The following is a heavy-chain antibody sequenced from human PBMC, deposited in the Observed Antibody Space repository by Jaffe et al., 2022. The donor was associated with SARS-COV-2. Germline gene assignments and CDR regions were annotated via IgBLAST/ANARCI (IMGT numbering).Heavy chain of an antibody. Sequence: QEQLVEFGGGVVQPGKSLRVSCAASGFNFRSYGMHWVRQAPGKGLEWVAVISYDGSKKNYADSVKGRFTISRDNSNQTLYLQMNNLRPEDTAVYYCAKDQLSLLDVTGTLDYWGQGTPVTVSS. D-gene: IGHD6-19*01. J-gene: IGHJ4*02. CDR2: ISYDGSKK. V-gene: IGHV3-30*18. CDR3: AKDQLSLLDVTGTLDY. CDR1: GFNFRSYG.